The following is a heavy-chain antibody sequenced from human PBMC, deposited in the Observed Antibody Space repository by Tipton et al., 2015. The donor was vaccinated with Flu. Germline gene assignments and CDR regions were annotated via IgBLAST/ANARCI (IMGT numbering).Heavy chain of an antibody. D-gene: IGHD2-21*02. V-gene: IGHV3-53*01. J-gene: IGHJ6*02. CDR3: ARGTVVTFYGMDV. CDR1: GFTVSGNY. Sequence: GSLRLSCAASGFTVSGNYMSWVRQAPGKGLEWVSVIYSGGSTYYADSVKGRLTISRDNSKNTLYLQMNSLRAEDTAVYYCARGTVVTFYGMDVWGQGTTVTVSS. CDR2: IYSGGST.